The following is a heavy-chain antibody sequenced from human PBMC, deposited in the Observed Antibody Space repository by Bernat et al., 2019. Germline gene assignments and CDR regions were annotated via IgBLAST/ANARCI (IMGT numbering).Heavy chain of an antibody. V-gene: IGHV3-30*18. CDR2: ISYDGSNK. CDR1: GFTFSSYG. Sequence: QVQLVESGGGVVQPGRSLRLSCAASGFTFSSYGMHWVRQAPGKGLEWVAVISYDGSNKYYADSVKGRFTISRDNSKNTLYLQMNSLRAEDTAVYYCAKPKAWYSSSWSWFDPWGQGTLVTVSS. CDR3: AKPKAWYSSSWSWFDP. D-gene: IGHD6-13*01. J-gene: IGHJ5*02.